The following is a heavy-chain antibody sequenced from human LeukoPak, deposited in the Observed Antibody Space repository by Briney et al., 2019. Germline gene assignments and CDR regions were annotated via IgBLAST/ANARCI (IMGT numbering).Heavy chain of an antibody. Sequence: GGSLRLSCAASGFPFSSYAMNWVRQAPGKGLEWVANIKQDGSEKNYVDSVKGRFTISRDNAKNSLFLQMNSLRAEDTAVYYCARQWLSFDYWGQGTLVTVSS. J-gene: IGHJ4*02. CDR2: IKQDGSEK. CDR3: ARQWLSFDY. CDR1: GFPFSSYA. V-gene: IGHV3-7*01. D-gene: IGHD6-19*01.